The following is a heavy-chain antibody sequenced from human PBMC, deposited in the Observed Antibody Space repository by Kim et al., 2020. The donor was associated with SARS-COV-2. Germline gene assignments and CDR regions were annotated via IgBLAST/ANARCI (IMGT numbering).Heavy chain of an antibody. D-gene: IGHD4-17*01. CDR3: ARLTIGIDY. J-gene: IGHJ4*02. V-gene: IGHV5-10-1*01. CDR2: YT. Sequence: YTNYSPSFQGNVTISADKSISTAYRQWSSLKASDTAMYYCARLTIGIDYWGQGTLVTVSS.